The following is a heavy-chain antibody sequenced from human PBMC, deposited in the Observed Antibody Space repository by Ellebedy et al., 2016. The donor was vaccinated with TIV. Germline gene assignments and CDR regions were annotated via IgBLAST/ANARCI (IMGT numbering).Heavy chain of an antibody. CDR2: SGNKANSDTT. Sequence: GASLKISXIGSGFTLSEHYVDWVRQPPGKGLEWVGRSGNKANSDTTEYAASVKGRFIISRDDSGNSLYLQMNSLKTDDTATYHCTKGFSGINIYAFDVWGQGTVVTVSS. CDR3: TKGFSGINIYAFDV. J-gene: IGHJ3*01. D-gene: IGHD1-26*01. V-gene: IGHV3-72*01. CDR1: GFTLSEHY.